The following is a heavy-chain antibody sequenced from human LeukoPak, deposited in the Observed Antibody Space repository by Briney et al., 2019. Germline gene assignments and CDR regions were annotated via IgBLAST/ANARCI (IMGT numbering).Heavy chain of an antibody. CDR3: AKDLDCSGGTCHKTVDY. V-gene: IGHV3-30*02. J-gene: IGHJ4*02. CDR2: IRFDASDK. Sequence: GGSLRLSCAASGFTFSAFGMHWVRQAPGKGPEWVAFIRFDASDKFYADSVKGRFTISRDNSKNTLHLQMNSLSSEDTAVYYCAKDLDCSGGTCHKTVDYGGRGTLVTVSS. CDR1: GFTFSAFG. D-gene: IGHD2-15*01.